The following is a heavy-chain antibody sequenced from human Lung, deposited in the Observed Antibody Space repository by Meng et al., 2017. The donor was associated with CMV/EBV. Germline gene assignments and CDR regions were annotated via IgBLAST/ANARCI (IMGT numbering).Heavy chain of an antibody. CDR1: VFTFSSSS. CDR2: IRISSYM. D-gene: IGHD2-2*01. J-gene: IGHJ4*02. Sequence: CAASVFTFSSSSMNWVRQAPGKGLEWVSSIRISSYMYYADSVKGRFTISRDNAKNSLYLQMNSLRAEDTAVYFCARDRGSSTSPYFDYWGQGTLVTVSS. V-gene: IGHV3-21*01. CDR3: ARDRGSSTSPYFDY.